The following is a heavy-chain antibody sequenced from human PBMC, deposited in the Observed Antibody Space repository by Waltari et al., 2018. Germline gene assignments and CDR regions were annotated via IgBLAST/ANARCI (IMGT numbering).Heavy chain of an antibody. CDR3: ARLMVGAYPHFFDY. CDR1: GGSISSSY. V-gene: IGHV4-59*01. CDR2: IYYSGST. J-gene: IGHJ4*02. D-gene: IGHD1-26*01. Sequence: QVQLQESGPGLVKPSETLSLTFTVSGGSISSSYWSWIRQPPGKGLEWIGYIYYSGSTNYNPSLKNRVTISVDTSKNQFSLKLSSVTAADTAVYYCARLMVGAYPHFFDYWGQGTLVTVSS.